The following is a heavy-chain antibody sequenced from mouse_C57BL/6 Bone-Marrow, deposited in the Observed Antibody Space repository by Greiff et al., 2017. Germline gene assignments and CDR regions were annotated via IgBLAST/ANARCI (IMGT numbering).Heavy chain of an antibody. J-gene: IGHJ1*03. CDR1: GYTFTSYW. Sequence: QVQLKQPGAELVKPGASVKLSCKASGYTFTSYWMQWVKQRPGQGLEWIGEIDPSDSYTNYNQKFKGKATLTVDTSSSTAYMQLSSLTSENSAVYYCALYDGYSYWYFDVWGTGTTVTVSS. CDR3: ALYDGYSYWYFDV. D-gene: IGHD2-3*01. V-gene: IGHV1-50*01. CDR2: IDPSDSYT.